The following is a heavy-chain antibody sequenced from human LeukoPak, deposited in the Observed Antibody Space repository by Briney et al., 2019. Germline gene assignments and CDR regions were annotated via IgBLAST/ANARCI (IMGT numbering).Heavy chain of an antibody. Sequence: SETLSLTCTVSGGTVSSGLYYWTRIRQRPGKGLECIGFIHFTGSIYYNPSLASQLYISVDPSDVQFSLSLKSVTAAYTAIYYCARGSDDIKVGYWGQGKLVTVSS. CDR1: GGTVSSGLYY. CDR2: IHFTGSI. V-gene: IGHV4-31*01. J-gene: IGHJ4*02. D-gene: IGHD1-26*01. CDR3: ARGSDDIKVGY.